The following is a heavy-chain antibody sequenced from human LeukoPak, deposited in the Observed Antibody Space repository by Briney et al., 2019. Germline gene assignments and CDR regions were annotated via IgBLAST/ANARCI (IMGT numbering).Heavy chain of an antibody. CDR1: GGSFSGYY. Sequence: SETLSLTCRVYGGSFSGYYWSWIRQSPGRRLEWLGEINHSGSTNYHPSLRSRLTISVDKSNNKFSLNMTSVTAADTAVYFCARRTPGLYFGAFYYYMDVWGKGATVIISS. J-gene: IGHJ6*03. CDR3: ARRTPGLYFGAFYYYMDV. D-gene: IGHD3-16*02. V-gene: IGHV4-34*01. CDR2: INHSGST.